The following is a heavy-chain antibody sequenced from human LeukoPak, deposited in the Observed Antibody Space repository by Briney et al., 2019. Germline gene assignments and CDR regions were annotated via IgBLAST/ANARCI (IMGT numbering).Heavy chain of an antibody. CDR2: IRTTAEGAKYA. CDR3: ATDQRYAFDY. CDR1: GFSFTDYP. D-gene: IGHD3-9*01. J-gene: IGHJ4*02. Sequence: GGSLRLSCATSGFSFTDYPMNWVRQAPGKGLEWISNIRTTAEGAKYAYYADSVKGRVTISRGDGKNTLYLHMNSLRDDDTAVYYCATDQRYAFDYWGQGILVTVSS. V-gene: IGHV3-48*02.